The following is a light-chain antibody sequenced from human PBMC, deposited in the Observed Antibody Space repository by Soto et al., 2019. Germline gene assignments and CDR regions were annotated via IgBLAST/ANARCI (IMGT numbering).Light chain of an antibody. CDR1: QSISSW. Sequence: IQMTQSPSTLSASVGDRVTITCRASQSISSWLAWYQQKPGKAPKLLIYKASSLESGVPSRFSGSGSGTEFTLTISSLQPEDFATYYCQQSYSTPRTFGQGTEVDVK. CDR3: QQSYSTPRT. V-gene: IGKV1-5*03. J-gene: IGKJ1*01. CDR2: KAS.